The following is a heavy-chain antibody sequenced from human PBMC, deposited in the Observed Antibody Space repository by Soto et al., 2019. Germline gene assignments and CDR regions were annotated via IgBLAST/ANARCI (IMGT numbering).Heavy chain of an antibody. CDR2: ISYDGSNK. V-gene: IGHV3-30*18. Sequence: GXSLRLSCAASGFTFSSYGIHWVRQAPGKGLEWVAVISYDGSNKYYADSVKGRFTISRDNSKNTLYLQMNSLRAEDKAVYYCAKVRDILTGYYKLYFDYWGQGTLVTVSS. CDR1: GFTFSSYG. CDR3: AKVRDILTGYYKLYFDY. J-gene: IGHJ4*02. D-gene: IGHD3-9*01.